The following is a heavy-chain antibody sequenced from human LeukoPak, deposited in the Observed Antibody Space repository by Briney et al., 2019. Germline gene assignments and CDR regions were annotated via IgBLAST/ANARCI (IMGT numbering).Heavy chain of an antibody. J-gene: IGHJ4*02. D-gene: IGHD3-22*01. CDR3: AKALRGSGYFFDY. CDR2: ISYDGSNK. V-gene: IGHV3-30*18. CDR1: GFTFSSYG. Sequence: PGGSLRLSCAASGFTFSSYGMHWVRQAPGKGLEWVAVISYDGSNKYYADSVKGRFTISRDNSKNTLYLQMNSLRAEDTAVYYCAKALRGSGYFFDYWGQGTLVTVSS.